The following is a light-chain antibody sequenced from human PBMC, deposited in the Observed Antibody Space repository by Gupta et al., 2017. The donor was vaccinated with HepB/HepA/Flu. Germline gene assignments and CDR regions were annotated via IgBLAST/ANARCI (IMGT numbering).Light chain of an antibody. Sequence: QSALTQPASVSGYPGQSITISCTGSSSYVGGFNSVSWYQQYPGRAPKLLIYDVSNRPSGVSYRFSGSKSGNTASLTISGLQAEDDADYYCSSFRTGSTLVVFGGGTKVTVL. CDR2: DVS. CDR3: SSFRTGSTLVV. J-gene: IGLJ2*01. V-gene: IGLV2-14*03. CDR1: SSYVGGFNS.